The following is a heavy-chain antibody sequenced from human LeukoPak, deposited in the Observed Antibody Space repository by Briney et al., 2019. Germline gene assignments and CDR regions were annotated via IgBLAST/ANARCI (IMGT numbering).Heavy chain of an antibody. V-gene: IGHV4-34*01. CDR1: GGSFSGYY. Sequence: SETLSLTCAVYGGSFSGYYWSWIRQPPGKGLEWIGEINHSGSTNYNPSLKSRVTISVDTSKNQFSLKLSSVTAADTAVYYCARPQLLSPFDIWGQGTMVTVSS. CDR3: ARPQLLSPFDI. J-gene: IGHJ3*02. CDR2: INHSGST. D-gene: IGHD2-2*01.